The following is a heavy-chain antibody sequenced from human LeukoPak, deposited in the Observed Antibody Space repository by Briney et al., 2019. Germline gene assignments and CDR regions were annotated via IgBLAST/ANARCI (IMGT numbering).Heavy chain of an antibody. V-gene: IGHV3-33*08. D-gene: IGHD6-13*01. Sequence: GGSLRLSCAASGFTFSDYYMSWIRQAPGKGLEWVAVIWYDGSNKYYADSVKGRFTISRDNSKNTLYLQMNSLRAEDTAVYYCARVRGIAAPVGRSSSPHYWGQGTLVTVSS. CDR1: GFTFSDYY. CDR3: ARVRGIAAPVGRSSSPHY. CDR2: IWYDGSNK. J-gene: IGHJ4*02.